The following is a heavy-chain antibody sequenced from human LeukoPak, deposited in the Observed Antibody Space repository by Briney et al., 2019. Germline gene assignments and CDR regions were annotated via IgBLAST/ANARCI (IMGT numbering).Heavy chain of an antibody. J-gene: IGHJ4*02. CDR1: GFTFSGYW. D-gene: IGHD3-10*01. CDR2: IYSGGST. Sequence: PGGSLRLSCAASGFTFSGYWMHWVRQAPGKGLEWVSVIYSGGSTYYADSVKGRFTISRDNSKNTLYLQMNSLRAEDTAVYYCAKGGNVLLWFGDLGGWGQGTLVTVSS. V-gene: IGHV3-66*01. CDR3: AKGGNVLLWFGDLGG.